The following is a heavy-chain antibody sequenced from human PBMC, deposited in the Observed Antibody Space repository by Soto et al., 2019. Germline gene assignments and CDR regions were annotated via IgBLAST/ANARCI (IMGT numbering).Heavy chain of an antibody. CDR3: AKGRRNNLTIFGVVIAEPYGMDV. CDR2: ISGSGGST. V-gene: IGHV3-23*01. J-gene: IGHJ6*02. D-gene: IGHD3-3*01. Sequence: GGSLRLSCAASGFTFSSYAMSWVRQAPGKGLEWVSAISGSGGSTYYADSVKGRFTISRDTSKNTLYLQMNSLRAEDTAVYYCAKGRRNNLTIFGVVIAEPYGMDVWGQGTTVTVSS. CDR1: GFTFSSYA.